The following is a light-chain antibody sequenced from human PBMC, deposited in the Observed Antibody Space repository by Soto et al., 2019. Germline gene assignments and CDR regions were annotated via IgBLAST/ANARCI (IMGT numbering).Light chain of an antibody. Sequence: EIVMTQSPATLSLSPGERATLSCRASQSVSSYLAWYEQRPGQAPRILIYDASNRETGVPARFSGSGSGTEFTLTISSLEPEDFAVYYCQQRSSWTPTFGQGTRLEIK. V-gene: IGKV3-11*01. J-gene: IGKJ5*01. CDR2: DAS. CDR1: QSVSSY. CDR3: QQRSSWTPT.